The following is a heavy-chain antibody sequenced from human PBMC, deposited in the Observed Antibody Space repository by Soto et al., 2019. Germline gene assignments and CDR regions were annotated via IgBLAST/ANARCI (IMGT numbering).Heavy chain of an antibody. CDR2: ITSSSSSI. J-gene: IGHJ5*02. V-gene: IGHV3-21*06. CDR3: ASHYGDNGWFDP. Sequence: LRLSCAASGFTFSAYNMNWVRQPPGKGLEWVSSITSSSSSIYYADSLKGRFTISRDNAKNSLYLQMNSLRAEDTAVYYCASHYGDNGWFDPWGQGTLVTVSS. D-gene: IGHD4-17*01. CDR1: GFTFSAYN.